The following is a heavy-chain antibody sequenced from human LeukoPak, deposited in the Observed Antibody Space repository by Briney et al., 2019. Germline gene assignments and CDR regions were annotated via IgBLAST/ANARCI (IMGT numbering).Heavy chain of an antibody. Sequence: LSETLSLTCNVPGGSISPYYWSWIRQSPGKGLELIGYIYYSGYTNYNPSLKSRVTISLDTSKNQFSLKLSSVTAADTAMYYCARGGFRACDYWGQGTLVTVSS. J-gene: IGHJ4*02. V-gene: IGHV4-59*08. D-gene: IGHD3-16*01. CDR2: IYYSGYT. CDR3: ARGGFRACDY. CDR1: GGSISPYY.